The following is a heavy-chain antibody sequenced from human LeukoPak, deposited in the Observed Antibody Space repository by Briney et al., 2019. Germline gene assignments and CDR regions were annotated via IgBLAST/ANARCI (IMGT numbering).Heavy chain of an antibody. CDR2: IIPIFGAL. CDR1: GRSFNSHA. CDR3: ARGETLYDSVSRSYRYTSFDF. V-gene: IGHV1-69*13. Sequence: ASVKVSCKASGRSFNSHALSWVRQAPGQGLEWMGGIIPIFGALNYAQKSQDRVTITADESTNTVYMELSSLKSEDTAVYYCARGETLYDSVSRSYRYTSFDFWGQGTLVTVSS. D-gene: IGHD3-16*02. J-gene: IGHJ4*02.